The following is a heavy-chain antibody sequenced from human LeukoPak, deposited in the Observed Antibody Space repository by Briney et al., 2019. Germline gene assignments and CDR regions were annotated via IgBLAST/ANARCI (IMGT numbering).Heavy chain of an antibody. V-gene: IGHV4-59*12. J-gene: IGHJ4*02. CDR2: IYYSGST. Sequence: PSETLSLTCTVSGGSISNYHWSWIRQPPGKELEWIGYIYYSGSTNYNPSLKSRVTISVDTSKNQFSLKLSSVTAADTAVYYCARGRVFDYWGQGTLVTVSS. CDR3: ARGRVFDY. CDR1: GGSISNYH.